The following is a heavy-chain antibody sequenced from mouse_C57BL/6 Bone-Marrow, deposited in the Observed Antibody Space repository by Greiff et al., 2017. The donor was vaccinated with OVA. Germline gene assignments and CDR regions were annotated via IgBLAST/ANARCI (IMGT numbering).Heavy chain of an antibody. D-gene: IGHD1-1*01. J-gene: IGHJ1*03. CDR1: YTFSSRVH. V-gene: IGHV1-87*01. CDR3: SEDSAVYYCACDYFGGYFDV. Sequence: VKLQESGPELARPWASVKISCQAFYTFSSRVHFAIRDTNSWLQRVKQRPGQGLEWIGAIYPGYGDTSYKQKYKDKATLTADKSTRAAYMQLSSLTSEDSAVYYCACDYFGGYFDVWGTGTTVTVSS. CDR2: GQGLEWIG.